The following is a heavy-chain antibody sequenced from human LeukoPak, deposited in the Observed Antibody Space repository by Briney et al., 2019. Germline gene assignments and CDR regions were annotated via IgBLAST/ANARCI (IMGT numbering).Heavy chain of an antibody. CDR1: GYTFTSYY. D-gene: IGHD3-3*01. J-gene: IGHJ4*02. V-gene: IGHV1-46*01. CDR2: INPSGGST. Sequence: ASVKVSCKASGYTFTSYYMHWVRQAPGQGLEWMGIINPSGGSTSYAQKFQGRVTMTRDTSTSTVYMELSSLRSEDTAVYYCAAGATYYDFWSGYCNYWGQGTLVTVSS. CDR3: AAGATYYDFWSGYCNY.